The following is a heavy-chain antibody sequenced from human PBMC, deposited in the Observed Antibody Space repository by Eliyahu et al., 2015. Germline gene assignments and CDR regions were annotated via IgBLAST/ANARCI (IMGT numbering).Heavy chain of an antibody. Sequence: QVQLQESGPGLVKPSETLSLTCTVSGGSISSYYWSWIRQPPGKGLEWIGYIYYSGSTNYNPSLKSRVTISVDTSKNQFSLKLSSVTAADTAVYYCARLRSIAVAEIWGQGTLVTVSS. CDR3: ARLRSIAVAEI. D-gene: IGHD6-19*01. V-gene: IGHV4-59*08. CDR2: IYYSGST. J-gene: IGHJ4*02. CDR1: GGSISSYY.